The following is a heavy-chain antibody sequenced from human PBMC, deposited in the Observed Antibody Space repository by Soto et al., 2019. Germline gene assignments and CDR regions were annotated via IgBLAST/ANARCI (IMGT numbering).Heavy chain of an antibody. CDR1: GFTFSSYE. Sequence: VQLVESGGDLVLPGGSLRLSCAASGFTFSSYEMNWVRQAPGKGLEWVSYISSTGTSMDYADSVKGRFTISRDNAKNSLFLQLNSLRDEDTAVYYCARETHFIDYWGQGTLVSVSA. CDR2: ISSTGTSM. V-gene: IGHV3-48*03. CDR3: ARETHFIDY. J-gene: IGHJ4*02.